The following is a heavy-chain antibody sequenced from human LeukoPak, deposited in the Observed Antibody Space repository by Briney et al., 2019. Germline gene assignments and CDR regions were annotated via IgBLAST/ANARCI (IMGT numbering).Heavy chain of an antibody. CDR1: GGSISSGGYY. Sequence: SETLSLTCTVSGGSISSGGYYWSWIRQHPGKGLEWIGYIYYSGSTYYNPSLKSRVTISVDTSKNQFSLKLSSVTAADTAVYYCASREAEYCSSTSCPTYYYYGMDVWGQGTTVTVSS. J-gene: IGHJ6*02. D-gene: IGHD2-2*01. V-gene: IGHV4-31*03. CDR2: IYYSGST. CDR3: ASREAEYCSSTSCPTYYYYGMDV.